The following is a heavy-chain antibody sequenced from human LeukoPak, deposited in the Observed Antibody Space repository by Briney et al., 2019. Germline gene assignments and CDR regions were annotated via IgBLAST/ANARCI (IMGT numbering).Heavy chain of an antibody. Sequence: SETLSLTRTVSGGSNYWSWIRQPPGKGLEWIGYIHYSGSPNYNPSLKSRLTISIDTSKNQFSLKLSSVTAADTAVYYCARGGRYDSSGYYYHWGQGTLVTVSS. D-gene: IGHD3-22*01. CDR3: ARGGRYDSSGYYYH. J-gene: IGHJ5*02. V-gene: IGHV4-59*12. CDR1: GGSNY. CDR2: IHYSGSP.